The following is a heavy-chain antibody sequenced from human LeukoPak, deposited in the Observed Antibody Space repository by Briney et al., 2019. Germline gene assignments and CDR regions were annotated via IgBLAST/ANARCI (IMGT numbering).Heavy chain of an antibody. CDR2: IYTSGST. V-gene: IGHV4-4*07. CDR3: ARLGLRYFDWLPDN. Sequence: SETLSLTCTVSGGSISSYYWSWIRQPAGKGLEWIGRIYTSGSTNYNPSLKSRVTMSVDTSKNQFSLKLSSVTAADTAVYYCARLGLRYFDWLPDNWGQGTLVTVSS. D-gene: IGHD3-9*01. CDR1: GGSISSYY. J-gene: IGHJ4*02.